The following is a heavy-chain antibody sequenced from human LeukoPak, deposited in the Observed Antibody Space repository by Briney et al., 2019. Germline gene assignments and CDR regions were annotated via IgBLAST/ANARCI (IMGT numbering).Heavy chain of an antibody. CDR1: GFKFDDYA. V-gene: IGHV3-9*01. CDR2: ISWDSGVI. Sequence: GRSLRLSCAASGFKFDDYAMHWVRQAPGKGLEWVSGISWDSGVIGYGDSVKGRFTTSGDNAKNSLYLQMNSLRAEDTALYYCAKGAVGDYWGQGTLVTVSS. J-gene: IGHJ4*02. CDR3: AKGAVGDY.